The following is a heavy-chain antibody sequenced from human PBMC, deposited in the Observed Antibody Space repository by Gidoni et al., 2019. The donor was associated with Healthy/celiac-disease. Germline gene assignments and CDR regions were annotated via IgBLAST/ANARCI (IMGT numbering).Heavy chain of an antibody. D-gene: IGHD3-22*01. CDR2: IYPGDSDT. J-gene: IGHJ3*02. Sequence: EVQLVQSGAAVKKPGESLKISCKGSGSSFTSYWIGWVRQMPGKGLEWMGIIYPGDSDTRYSPSFQGQVTISADKSISTAYLQWSSLKASDTAMYYCARGRGSSGYYSRAFDIWGQGTMVTVSS. CDR3: ARGRGSSGYYSRAFDI. V-gene: IGHV5-51*01. CDR1: GSSFTSYW.